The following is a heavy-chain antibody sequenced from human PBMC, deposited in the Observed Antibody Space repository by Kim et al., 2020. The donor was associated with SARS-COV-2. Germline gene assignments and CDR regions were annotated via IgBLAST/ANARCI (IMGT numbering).Heavy chain of an antibody. J-gene: IGHJ4*02. Sequence: DSVKGRLTITRDNSKNTLYLQMNSLSAEDTAIYYCVREGGWEHSGGSSFDYWGQGTLVTVSS. V-gene: IGHV3-30*07. D-gene: IGHD2-15*01. CDR3: VREGGWEHSGGSSFDY.